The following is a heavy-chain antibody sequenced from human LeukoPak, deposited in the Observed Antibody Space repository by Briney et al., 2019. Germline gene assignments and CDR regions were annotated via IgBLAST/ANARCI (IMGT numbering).Heavy chain of an antibody. J-gene: IGHJ3*02. CDR3: ARGGFVFDI. CDR2: ITTTDTTK. V-gene: IGHV3-48*03. CDR1: GFTFSSYE. Sequence: GGSLRLSCAASGFTFSSYEMNWVRQGPGKGLEWISYITTTDTTKYYTDSVKGRFTISRDNTKNSLYLQMHSLRAEDTAVYYCARGGFVFDIWGQGTVVTVSS. D-gene: IGHD3-10*01.